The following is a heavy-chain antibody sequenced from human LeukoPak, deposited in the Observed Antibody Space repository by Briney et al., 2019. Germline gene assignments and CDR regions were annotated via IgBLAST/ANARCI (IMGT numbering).Heavy chain of an antibody. Sequence: ASVKVSCKASGYTFTGYYMHWVRQAPGQGLEWMGWINPNSGDTNYAQKFQGRVTMTRDTSISTAYMELSRLRSDDTAVYYCARAHRYSSGWYSVAFDIWGQGTMVTVSS. CDR2: INPNSGDT. V-gene: IGHV1-2*02. CDR3: ARAHRYSSGWYSVAFDI. J-gene: IGHJ3*02. CDR1: GYTFTGYY. D-gene: IGHD6-19*01.